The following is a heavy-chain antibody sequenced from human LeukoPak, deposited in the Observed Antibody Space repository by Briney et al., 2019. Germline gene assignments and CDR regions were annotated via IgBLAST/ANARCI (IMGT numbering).Heavy chain of an antibody. CDR3: AKIRFLRTAPHFDL. D-gene: IGHD2-2*01. CDR2: ISSSGHGT. Sequence: GGSQRLSCAAAGFAFNSYAMAWVRQAPGKGLEWISLISSSGHGTFYADSVKGRFTVSRDFSKNTLYLEMSSLRAEDTAVYFCAKIRFLRTAPHFDLWGQGALITVSS. CDR1: GFAFNSYA. J-gene: IGHJ4*02. V-gene: IGHV3-23*01.